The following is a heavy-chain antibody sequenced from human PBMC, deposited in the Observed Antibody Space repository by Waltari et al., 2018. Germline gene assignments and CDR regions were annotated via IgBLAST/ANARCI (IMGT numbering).Heavy chain of an antibody. Sequence: QVQLQQWGAGLLKPSETLSLTCAVYGGSFSGYYWSWIRQPPGKGLEWIGEINHSGSTNYTPSLKRRVTISVDTSKNQFSLKLSSGTAADTAVYYCACARYVDTAMPFDYWGQGTLVTVSS. D-gene: IGHD5-18*01. CDR3: ACARYVDTAMPFDY. CDR1: GGSFSGYY. V-gene: IGHV4-34*01. J-gene: IGHJ4*02. CDR2: INHSGST.